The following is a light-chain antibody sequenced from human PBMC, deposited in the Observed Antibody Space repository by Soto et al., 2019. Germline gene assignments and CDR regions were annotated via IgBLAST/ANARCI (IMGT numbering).Light chain of an antibody. V-gene: IGKV3-15*01. Sequence: EMVMMQSPATLSVSPGERATLSCRASQSVNTNLAWYQQKPGQAPRLLIYGASTRATDFPARFSGSGSGTEFTLTNSSLQSEDFAVYYGQQYNNWSLITFGQGTRLEIK. J-gene: IGKJ5*01. CDR2: GAS. CDR1: QSVNTN. CDR3: QQYNNWSLIT.